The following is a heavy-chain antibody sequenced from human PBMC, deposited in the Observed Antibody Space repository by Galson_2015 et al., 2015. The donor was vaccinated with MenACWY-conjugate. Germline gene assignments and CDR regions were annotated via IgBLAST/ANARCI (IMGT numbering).Heavy chain of an antibody. J-gene: IGHJ1*01. D-gene: IGHD6-13*01. V-gene: IGHV3-48*01. CDR1: GFTFSSYS. CDR3: ASRESSSWYRQYFQH. CDR2: ISEDSSTI. Sequence: SLRLSCAASGFTFSSYSMNWVRQAPGEGLEWVSYISEDSSTIVYADSVKGRFTISRDNAKNSLYLQMNSLRAEDTAVYYCASRESSSWYRQYFQHWGQGTLVTVSS.